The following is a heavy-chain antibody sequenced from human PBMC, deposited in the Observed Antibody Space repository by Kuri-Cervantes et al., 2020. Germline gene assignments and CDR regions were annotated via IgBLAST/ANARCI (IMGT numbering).Heavy chain of an antibody. V-gene: IGHV3-7*01. CDR1: GFTFSSYA. CDR3: ARDPYYGDYVKTCDY. Sequence: GESLKISCAASGFTFSSYAMHWVRQAPGKGLEWVAKIKQDGSEKYYVDSVKGRFTISRDNAKNSLYLQMNSLRAEDTAVYYCARDPYYGDYVKTCDYWGQGTLVTVSS. D-gene: IGHD4-17*01. CDR2: IKQDGSEK. J-gene: IGHJ4*02.